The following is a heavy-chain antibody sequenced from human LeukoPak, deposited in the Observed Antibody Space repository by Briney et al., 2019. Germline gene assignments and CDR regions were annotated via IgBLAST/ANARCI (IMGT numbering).Heavy chain of an antibody. CDR3: ARVKVGWLQSNWFDP. J-gene: IGHJ5*02. CDR2: ISSSSSYT. CDR1: GFTFSDYY. Sequence: GGSLRLSCAASGFTFSDYYMSWIRQAPGKGLEWVSYISSSSSYTSYADSVRGRFTISRDNAKNSLYLQMNSLRAEDTAVYYCARVKVGWLQSNWFDPWGQGTLVTVSS. V-gene: IGHV3-11*06. D-gene: IGHD5-24*01.